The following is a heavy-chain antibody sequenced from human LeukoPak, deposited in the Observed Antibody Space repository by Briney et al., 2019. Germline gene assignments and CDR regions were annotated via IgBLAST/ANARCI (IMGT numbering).Heavy chain of an antibody. J-gene: IGHJ2*01. V-gene: IGHV4-4*02. Sequence: SETLSLTCVVSGGSISSSNWWSWVRQPPEKGLGWIGEISHDGSTNYNPSLKSRVTISVDKSNNHFSLKLTSVTAADTAMYYCARGDNYVFDVWGRGTLVSVSS. CDR1: GGSISSSNW. CDR2: ISHDGST. D-gene: IGHD5-24*01. CDR3: ARGDNYVFDV.